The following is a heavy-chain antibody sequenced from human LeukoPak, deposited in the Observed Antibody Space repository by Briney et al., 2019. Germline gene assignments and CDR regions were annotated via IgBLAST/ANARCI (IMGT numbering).Heavy chain of an antibody. D-gene: IGHD3-22*01. CDR1: GFTFREHA. V-gene: IGHV3-23*01. J-gene: IGHJ4*02. CDR2: INAGADKI. CDR3: GYYDSSGYYYGRLRY. Sequence: GGSLRLSCAASGFTFREHAMTWVRQTPGEGLEWVSDINAGADKIQYADSVRGRFTVSRDNPKNTLFLHMNNVRAEDSAVYSCGYYDSSGYYYGRLRYWGRGTPVTVSP.